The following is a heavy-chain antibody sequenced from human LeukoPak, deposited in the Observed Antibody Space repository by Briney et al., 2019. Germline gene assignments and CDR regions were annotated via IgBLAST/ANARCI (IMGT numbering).Heavy chain of an antibody. V-gene: IGHV4-59*01. CDR2: IYYSGST. CDR3: ARLTDWFDP. J-gene: IGHJ5*02. CDR1: GGSSSSYY. Sequence: PSETLSLXCTVSGGSSSSYYWSWIRRPPGKGLEWIGYIYYSGSTNYNPSLKSRVTISVDTSKNQFPLKLSSVTAADTAVYYCARLTDWFDPWGQGTLVTVSS.